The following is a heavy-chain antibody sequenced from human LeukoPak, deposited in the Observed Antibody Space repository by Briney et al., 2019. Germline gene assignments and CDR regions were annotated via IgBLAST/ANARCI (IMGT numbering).Heavy chain of an antibody. Sequence: SETLSLTCTVSGGSISSYYWSWIRQPPGKGLVWIGYIYYSGSTNYNPSLKSRVTISVDTSKNQFSLKLSSVTAADTAVYYCARLALWFGEDYWGQGTLVTVSS. J-gene: IGHJ4*02. CDR2: IYYSGST. CDR3: ARLALWFGEDY. CDR1: GGSISSYY. D-gene: IGHD3-10*01. V-gene: IGHV4-59*08.